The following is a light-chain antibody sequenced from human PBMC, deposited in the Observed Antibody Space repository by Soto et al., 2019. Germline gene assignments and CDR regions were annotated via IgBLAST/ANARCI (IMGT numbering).Light chain of an antibody. CDR1: SSDVGGYNY. V-gene: IGLV2-11*01. J-gene: IGLJ1*01. Sequence: QSALTQPRSVSGSPGQSVTISCTGTSSDVGGYNYVSWYQHHPGKAPKLMIYDVSKRPSGVPDRLSGSKSGNTASLTISGLQAEDEADYYCCSYAGSYTYVFGTGTKLTVL. CDR2: DVS. CDR3: CSYAGSYTYV.